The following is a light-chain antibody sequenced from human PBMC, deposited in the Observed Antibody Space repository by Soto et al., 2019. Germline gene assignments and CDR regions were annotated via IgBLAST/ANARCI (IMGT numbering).Light chain of an antibody. Sequence: SYELTQPPSVSVAPGQTAKITCGGDKIGSTIVHWYKQRPGQAPVAVVYDATDRPSGIPDRISASRSGDTATLTISRVDAGAEADYYCQVWASTAEFFVFGSGTKVTVL. CDR1: KIGSTI. CDR2: DAT. J-gene: IGLJ1*01. V-gene: IGLV3-21*02. CDR3: QVWASTAEFFV.